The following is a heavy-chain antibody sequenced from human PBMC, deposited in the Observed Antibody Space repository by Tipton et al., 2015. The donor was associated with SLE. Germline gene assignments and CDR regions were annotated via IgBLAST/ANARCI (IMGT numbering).Heavy chain of an antibody. J-gene: IGHJ5*02. CDR3: ARDPYDSTWRNGRFDP. D-gene: IGHD6-13*01. CDR1: GYSITSGDY. CDR2: LYHRGRT. Sequence: TLSLTCAVSGYSITSGDYWGWVRQPPGEGLEWVGSLYHRGRTYYNPSLKSRVTISTDTSKNEIYLKLTPVTATDTAVYFCARDPYDSTWRNGRFDPWGQGTLVTVSS. V-gene: IGHV4-38-2*02.